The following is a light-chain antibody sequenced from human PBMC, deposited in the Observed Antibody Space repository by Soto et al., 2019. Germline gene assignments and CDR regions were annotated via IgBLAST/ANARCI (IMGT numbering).Light chain of an antibody. Sequence: QSALTQPPSASGSPGQSVTISCPGTSSDVGGYNYVSWYQQHPGKAPKVMIYEVSKRPSGVPDRVSGSKSGNTASLTVSGLQAEDEADYYCSSYAGSNNFVFGTGTKLTVL. CDR2: EVS. J-gene: IGLJ1*01. CDR1: SSDVGGYNY. CDR3: SSYAGSNNFV. V-gene: IGLV2-8*01.